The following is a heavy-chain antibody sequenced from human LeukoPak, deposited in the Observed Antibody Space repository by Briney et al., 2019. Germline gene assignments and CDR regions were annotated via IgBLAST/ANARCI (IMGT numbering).Heavy chain of an antibody. CDR2: ISSNGGTT. Sequence: PGGSLRLSCAASGFSFSNYAMHWVRQAPGKGLEYVSAISSNGGTTYYANSVKGRFTISRDNSKNTLYLQMNSLRAEDTAVYYCAREGYCSGGSCYYYYYGMDVWGQGTTVTVSS. D-gene: IGHD2-15*01. CDR3: AREGYCSGGSCYYYYYGMDV. CDR1: GFSFSNYA. V-gene: IGHV3-64*01. J-gene: IGHJ6*02.